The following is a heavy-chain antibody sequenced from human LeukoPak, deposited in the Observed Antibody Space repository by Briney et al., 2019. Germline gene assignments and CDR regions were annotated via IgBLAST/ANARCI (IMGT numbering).Heavy chain of an antibody. CDR3: AKGNDYEPPYYYYGTDA. V-gene: IGHV3-9*01. Sequence: GGSLRLSCAASGFTFDDYAMHWVRQAPGKGLEWVSGISWYSGSIGYADSVKGRFTISRDNAKNSLYLQMNSLRAEDTALYYCAKGNDYEPPYYYYGTDAWGQGTTVTVSS. CDR2: ISWYSGSI. CDR1: GFTFDDYA. D-gene: IGHD3-16*01. J-gene: IGHJ6*02.